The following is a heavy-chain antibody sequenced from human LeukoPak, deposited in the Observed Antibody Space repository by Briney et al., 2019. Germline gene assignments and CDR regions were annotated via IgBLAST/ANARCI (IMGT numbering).Heavy chain of an antibody. Sequence: PSETLSLTCTVSGGSISSHFWSWIRQPPGKGLEWIGYIFYSGTTKYNPSLRSRVTISADTSKNQFSLELRSVTAADTATYYCARLQRMGGIPYWGQGTLVIVSS. CDR3: ARLQRMGGIPY. CDR2: IFYSGTT. V-gene: IGHV4-59*08. D-gene: IGHD3-16*01. CDR1: GGSISSHF. J-gene: IGHJ4*02.